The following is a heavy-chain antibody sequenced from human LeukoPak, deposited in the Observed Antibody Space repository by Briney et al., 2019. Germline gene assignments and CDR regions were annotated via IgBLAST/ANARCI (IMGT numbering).Heavy chain of an antibody. J-gene: IGHJ4*02. D-gene: IGHD3-22*01. V-gene: IGHV4-34*01. Sequence: SETLSLTCAVYGGSFSGYYWRWIRQPPGKGLEWIGEINHSGSTNYIPPLKSRVTISVDTSKNQFSLKLSSVTAADTAVYYCARARYYDSSGYYGYWGQGTLVTVSS. CDR1: GGSFSGYY. CDR2: INHSGST. CDR3: ARARYYDSSGYYGY.